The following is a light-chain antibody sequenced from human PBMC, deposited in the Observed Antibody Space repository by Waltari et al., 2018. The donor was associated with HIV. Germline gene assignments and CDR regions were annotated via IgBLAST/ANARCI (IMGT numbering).Light chain of an antibody. J-gene: IGLJ2*01. CDR2: VGTGGIVG. CDR1: SGYNNYK. Sequence: QPVLTQPPSASASLGASVTLTCTLSSGYNNYKVDWYQQRPGKGPRFVMRVGTGGIVGSKGDGIPDHCSVLGSGLNRYLTIKNIQEEDESDYHCGADHGSGNNSMFGGGTKLTVL. V-gene: IGLV9-49*01. CDR3: GADHGSGNNSM.